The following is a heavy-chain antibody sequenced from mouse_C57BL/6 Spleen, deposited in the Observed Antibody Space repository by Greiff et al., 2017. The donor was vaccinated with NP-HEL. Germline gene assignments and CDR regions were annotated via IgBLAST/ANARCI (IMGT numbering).Heavy chain of an antibody. CDR3: ARDCDYDAGFDY. CDR2: IYPGSGST. J-gene: IGHJ2*01. Sequence: QVQLQQPGAELVKPGASVKMSCKASGYTFTSYWITWVKQRPGQGLEWIGDIYPGSGSTNYNEKFKSKATLTVDTSSSTAYMQLSSLTSENSAVYYCARDCDYDAGFDYWGQGTTLTVSS. CDR1: GYTFTSYW. V-gene: IGHV1-55*01. D-gene: IGHD2-4*01.